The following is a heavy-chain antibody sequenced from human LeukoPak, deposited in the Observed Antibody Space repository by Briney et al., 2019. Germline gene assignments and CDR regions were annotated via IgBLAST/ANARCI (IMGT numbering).Heavy chain of an antibody. Sequence: GGSLRLSCAASGFTFSSYGVHWVRQAPGKGLEWVAFIRYDGSNKYYADSVKGRFTISRDNSKNTLYLQMNSLRAEDTAVYYCAKATVKSRAFDIWGQGTMVTVSS. CDR2: IRYDGSNK. CDR3: AKATVKSRAFDI. CDR1: GFTFSSYG. J-gene: IGHJ3*02. V-gene: IGHV3-30*02.